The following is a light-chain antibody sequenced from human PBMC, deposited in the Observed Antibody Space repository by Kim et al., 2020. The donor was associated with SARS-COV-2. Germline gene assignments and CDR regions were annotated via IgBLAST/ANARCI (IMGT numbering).Light chain of an antibody. CDR1: QSILYSSNNKNH. Sequence: DIVMTQSPDSLAVSLGERATINCKSSQSILYSSNNKNHLAWYQQKPGQPPKLLIYWASTRESGVPDRFSGSGSGTDFTLTISSLQAEDVAVYYCQQYYSTLLTFGGGTKLEI. V-gene: IGKV4-1*01. J-gene: IGKJ4*01. CDR3: QQYYSTLLT. CDR2: WAS.